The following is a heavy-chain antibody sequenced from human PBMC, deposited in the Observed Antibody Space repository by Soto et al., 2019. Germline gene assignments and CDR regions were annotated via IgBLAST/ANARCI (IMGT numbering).Heavy chain of an antibody. D-gene: IGHD3-3*01. V-gene: IGHV3-30-3*01. CDR1: GFTFSSYA. J-gene: IGHJ6*02. CDR3: ARASLDLPYYYYGMDF. CDR2: ISYDGSNK. Sequence: SGGSLRLSCAASGFTFSSYAMHWVRQAPGKGLEWVAVISYDGSNKYYADSVKGRFTISRDNSKNTLYLQMNSLRAEDTAVYYCARASLDLPYYYYGMDFWGQGTTDTVSS.